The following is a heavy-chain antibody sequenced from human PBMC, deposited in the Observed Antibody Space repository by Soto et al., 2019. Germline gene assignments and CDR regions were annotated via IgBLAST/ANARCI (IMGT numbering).Heavy chain of an antibody. V-gene: IGHV4-31*03. J-gene: IGHJ3*02. Sequence: SETLSLTCTVSGGSISSDGYYWNWIRQHPGKGLEWIGYIYYSGSSYYTPSLKSRLTISVDASQNQFSLKMVSVTAADTAIYYCARVDYVRAFDIWGQGTMVTVAS. CDR2: IYYSGSS. D-gene: IGHD4-17*01. CDR1: GGSISSDGYY. CDR3: ARVDYVRAFDI.